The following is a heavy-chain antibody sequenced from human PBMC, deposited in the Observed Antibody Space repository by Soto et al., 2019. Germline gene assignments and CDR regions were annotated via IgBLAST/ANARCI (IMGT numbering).Heavy chain of an antibody. CDR2: IIPIFGTA. CDR1: GGTFSSYA. V-gene: IGHV1-69*13. J-gene: IGHJ4*02. D-gene: IGHD3-9*01. Sequence: SVKVSCKASGGTFSSYAISWVRQAPGQGLEWMGGIIPIFGTANYAQKFQGRVTITADESTSTAYMELSSLRSEDTAVYYCARFSYYDILTGYQPFDYWGQGTLVTVSS. CDR3: ARFSYYDILTGYQPFDY.